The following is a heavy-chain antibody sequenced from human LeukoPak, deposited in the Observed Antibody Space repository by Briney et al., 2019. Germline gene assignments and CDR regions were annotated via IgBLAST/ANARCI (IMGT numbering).Heavy chain of an antibody. CDR2: IIPILGIA. Sequence: SVKVSCKASGGTFSSYAISWVRQAPGQGLEWMGGIIPILGIANYAQKFQGRVTITADKSTSTAYMELSSLRSEDTAVYYCARGTYRAASYYFDYWGQGTLVTVSS. V-gene: IGHV1-69*10. CDR1: GGTFSSYA. J-gene: IGHJ4*02. CDR3: ARGTYRAASYYFDY. D-gene: IGHD2-15*01.